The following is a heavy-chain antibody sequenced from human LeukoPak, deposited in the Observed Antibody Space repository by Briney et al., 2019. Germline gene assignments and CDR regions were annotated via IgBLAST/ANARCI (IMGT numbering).Heavy chain of an antibody. CDR3: ARRDAFDI. V-gene: IGHV3-74*01. J-gene: IGHJ3*02. CDR2: INYDGTTT. Sequence: PGGSLRLSCAAAGCSFSNYWMLWVRQAPGKGLVWVSRINYDGTTTGYADSVKGRFTISRDNAKNTLYLQMNSLRAEDTGVYYCARRDAFDIWGQGTMVTVSS. CDR1: GCSFSNYW.